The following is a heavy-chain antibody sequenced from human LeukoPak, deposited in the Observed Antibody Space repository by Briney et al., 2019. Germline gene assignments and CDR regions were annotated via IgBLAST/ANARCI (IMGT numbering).Heavy chain of an antibody. J-gene: IGHJ5*02. V-gene: IGHV1-2*02. Sequence: ASVKVSCKASGYTFTGYYMHWVRQAPGQGLEWMGWINPNSGDTNYAQKFQGRVTMTRDTSISTAYMELSRLRSDDTAVYYCARDYGSGSYSWFDPWGQGTLVTVSS. CDR1: GYTFTGYY. D-gene: IGHD3-10*01. CDR3: ARDYGSGSYSWFDP. CDR2: INPNSGDT.